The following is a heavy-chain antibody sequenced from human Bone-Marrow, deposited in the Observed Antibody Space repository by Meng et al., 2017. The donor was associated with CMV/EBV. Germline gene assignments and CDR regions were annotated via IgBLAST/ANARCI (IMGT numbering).Heavy chain of an antibody. J-gene: IGHJ6*02. V-gene: IGHV3-15*01. Sequence: GESLKTSCAASGFTFSNAWMSWVRQAPGKGLEWVGRIKSKTDGGTTDYAAPVKGRFTISRDDSKNTLYLQMNSLKTEDTAVYYCTTHYDFWSCYWAWYYYYGMDVWGQGTTVTVSS. CDR2: IKSKTDGGTT. CDR3: TTHYDFWSCYWAWYYYYGMDV. CDR1: GFTFSNAW. D-gene: IGHD3-3*01.